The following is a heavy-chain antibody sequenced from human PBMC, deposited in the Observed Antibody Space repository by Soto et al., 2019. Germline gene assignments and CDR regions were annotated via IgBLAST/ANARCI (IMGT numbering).Heavy chain of an antibody. V-gene: IGHV4-61*01. D-gene: IGHD2-15*01. CDR2: IYYSGST. CDR3: VRRAGYCSGGSCYPALDY. J-gene: IGHJ4*02. CDR1: GGSVSSGSYY. Sequence: QVQLQESGPGLVKPSETLSLTCTVSGGSVSSGSYYWSWIRQPPGKGLEWIGYIYYSGSTNYNPSLNSRVTISVDTSKNQFSLKLSSVTAADTAVYYCVRRAGYCSGGSCYPALDYWGQGTLVTVSS.